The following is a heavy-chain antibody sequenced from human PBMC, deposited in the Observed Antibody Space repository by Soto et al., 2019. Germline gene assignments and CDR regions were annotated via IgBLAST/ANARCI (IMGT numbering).Heavy chain of an antibody. CDR2: INHSGST. J-gene: IGHJ4*02. Sequence: QVQLQQWGAGLLKPSETLSLTCAVYGGSFSGYYWSWIRQPPGKGLEWIGEINHSGSTNYNPSLKSRVTISVDTSKNQFSLKLSSVTAADTAVYYCARGGKGRIWSGYYYFDYWGQGTLVTVSS. V-gene: IGHV4-34*01. D-gene: IGHD3-3*01. CDR1: GGSFSGYY. CDR3: ARGGKGRIWSGYYYFDY.